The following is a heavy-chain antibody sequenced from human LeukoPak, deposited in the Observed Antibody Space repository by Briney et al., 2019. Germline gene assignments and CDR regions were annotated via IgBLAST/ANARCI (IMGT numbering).Heavy chain of an antibody. D-gene: IGHD3-22*01. CDR3: ARDLSQLYYYASSGFNTLNV. J-gene: IGHJ4*02. CDR2: ISAYNGNT. CDR1: GYTFTSYG. Sequence: ASVKVSCKASGYTFTSYGISWVRQAPGQGLEWMGWISAYNGNTNYAQKLQGRVTMTTDTSTSTAYMELRSLRSDDTAVYYCARDLSQLYYYASSGFNTLNVWGQGTLVTVSS. V-gene: IGHV1-18*01.